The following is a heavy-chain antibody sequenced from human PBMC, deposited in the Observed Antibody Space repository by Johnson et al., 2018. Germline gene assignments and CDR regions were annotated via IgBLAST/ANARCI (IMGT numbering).Heavy chain of an antibody. CDR2: IYSGGST. CDR3: ARDGRGYGSGSASFDY. V-gene: IGHV3-53*01. CDR1: GFTVSNNY. J-gene: IGHJ4*02. D-gene: IGHD3-10*01. Sequence: VQLVESGGGLIQPGGSLRLSCAASGFTVSNNYMNWVRQAPGKGLEWVSVIYSGGSTFYADSVKGRSTISRDNSKNTLYLQMKSLRVDDTAVYYCARDGRGYGSGSASFDYWGQGTLVTVSS.